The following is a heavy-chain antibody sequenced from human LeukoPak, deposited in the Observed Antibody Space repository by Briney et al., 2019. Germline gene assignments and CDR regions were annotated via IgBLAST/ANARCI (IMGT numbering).Heavy chain of an antibody. CDR2: IIPIFGTA. Sequence: SVKVSCKASGGTFSSCAISWVRQAPGQGLEWMGGIIPIFGTANYAQKFQGRVTITADESTSTAYMELSSLRSEDTAVYYCARDGSSSSGGYYYYGMDVWGQGTTVTVSS. CDR3: ARDGSSSSGGYYYYGMDV. J-gene: IGHJ6*02. V-gene: IGHV1-69*13. D-gene: IGHD6-6*01. CDR1: GGTFSSCA.